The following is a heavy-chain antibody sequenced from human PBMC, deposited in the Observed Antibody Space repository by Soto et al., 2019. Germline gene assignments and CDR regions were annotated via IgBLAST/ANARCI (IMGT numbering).Heavy chain of an antibody. CDR2: ISYDGSNK. CDR3: ARTNYYDSSGYSGLDY. CDR1: GFTFSSYA. J-gene: IGHJ4*02. D-gene: IGHD3-22*01. V-gene: IGHV3-30-3*01. Sequence: AGGSLRLSCAASGFTFSSYAMHWVRQAPGKGLEWVAVISYDGSNKYYADSVKGRFTISRDNSKNTLYLQMNSLRAEDTAVYYCARTNYYDSSGYSGLDYWGQGTLVTVSS.